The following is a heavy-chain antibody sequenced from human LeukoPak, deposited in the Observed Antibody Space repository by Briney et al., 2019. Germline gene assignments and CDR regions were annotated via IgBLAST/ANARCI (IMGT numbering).Heavy chain of an antibody. V-gene: IGHV3-74*01. Sequence: GGSLRLSCAVSGFTFSNYWMYWVRQAPGKRLVWVARINSDGSSTTYADSVEGRFTISRDNSKNTLYLQMNSLRAEDTAVYYCANLGNWNDVRDYWGQGTLVTVSS. CDR2: INSDGSST. D-gene: IGHD1-20*01. CDR1: GFTFSNYW. J-gene: IGHJ4*02. CDR3: ANLGNWNDVRDY.